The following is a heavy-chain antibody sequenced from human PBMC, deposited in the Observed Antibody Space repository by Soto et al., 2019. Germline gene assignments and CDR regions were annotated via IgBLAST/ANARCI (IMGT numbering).Heavy chain of an antibody. CDR1: GYTFTSYG. CDR3: ASERGTYAKGPY. J-gene: IGHJ1*01. Sequence: QVQLVQSGAEVKQPGASVKVSCKTSGYTFTSYGITWVRQAPGQGPEWMGWFNPYKGNTNYAQKFQGRVTMTTETSTSTAYMELRSLRSDDPAVYYFASERGTYAKGPYWRQGTRVTLSS. V-gene: IGHV1-18*01. CDR2: FNPYKGNT. D-gene: IGHD3-16*01.